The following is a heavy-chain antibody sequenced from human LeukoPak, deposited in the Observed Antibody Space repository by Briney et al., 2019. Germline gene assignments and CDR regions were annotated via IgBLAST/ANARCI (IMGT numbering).Heavy chain of an antibody. Sequence: ASVKVSCKASGGTFSSYAISWARQAPGQGLEWMGRIIPIFGTANYAQKFQGRVTITTDESTSTAYMELSSLRSEDTAVYYCARDQAAYYDFWSGYYWGQGTLVTVSS. J-gene: IGHJ4*02. CDR3: ARDQAAYYDFWSGYY. CDR2: IIPIFGTA. D-gene: IGHD3-3*01. V-gene: IGHV1-69*05. CDR1: GGTFSSYA.